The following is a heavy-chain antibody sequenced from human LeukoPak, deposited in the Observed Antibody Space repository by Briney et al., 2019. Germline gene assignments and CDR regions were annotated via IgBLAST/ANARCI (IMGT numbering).Heavy chain of an antibody. D-gene: IGHD1-26*01. J-gene: IGHJ4*02. CDR3: ARGGPSGSHTAY. CDR2: INHSGST. Sequence: SETLSLTCTVSGYSISSGYYWGWIRQPPGKRLEWIGSINHSGSTYYNPSLRSRVTISVDTFKNQFSLKLSSVTAADTAVYSCARGGPSGSHTAYWGQGTLVTVSS. V-gene: IGHV4-38-2*02. CDR1: GYSISSGYY.